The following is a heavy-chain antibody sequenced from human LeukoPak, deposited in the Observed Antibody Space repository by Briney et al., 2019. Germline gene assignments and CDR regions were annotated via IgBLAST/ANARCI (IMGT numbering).Heavy chain of an antibody. J-gene: IGHJ4*02. CDR3: ARGRNWNLHFDY. Sequence: PSETLSLTCTVSGGSIGNDGYYWTWIRQHPGWGLEWIGYIYYTGSTYYSPSLKSRVTMSVDTSKNQFSLKLSSVTAADTAVYYCARGRNWNLHFDYWGQGTLVTVSS. CDR2: IYYTGST. D-gene: IGHD1-7*01. CDR1: GGSIGNDGYY. V-gene: IGHV4-31*03.